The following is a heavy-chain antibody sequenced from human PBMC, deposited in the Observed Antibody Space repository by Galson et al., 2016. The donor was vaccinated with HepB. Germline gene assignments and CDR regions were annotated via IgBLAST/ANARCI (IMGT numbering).Heavy chain of an antibody. V-gene: IGHV4-39*01. CDR3: VLTSRNSFCCTSSCYIDH. CDR2: KYYGGST. CDR1: GGSIRSGSHY. J-gene: IGHJ4*02. Sequence: LSLTCPVSGGSIRSGSHYWGWIRQTPGKGLEWIGTKYYGGSTYYNPSLKSRATISVDTSKKQVSMKLSSVTASDAAVYYCVLTSRNSFCCTSSCYIDHCGQGTLVTVSS. D-gene: IGHD4/OR15-4a*01.